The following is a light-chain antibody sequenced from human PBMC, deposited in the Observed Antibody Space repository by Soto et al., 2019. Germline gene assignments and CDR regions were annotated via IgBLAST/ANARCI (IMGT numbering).Light chain of an antibody. CDR1: QDIGNF. CDR3: QQYDNLPLT. Sequence: DIQMTQSLTTLSASVGDRVTITCQASQDIGNFLSWYQQKPGKVPKLLIFDASNLETGVPSRFSGSGSGTDFTFTISSLQPEDIATYYCQQYDNLPLTFGGGTKVDIK. V-gene: IGKV1-33*01. J-gene: IGKJ4*01. CDR2: DAS.